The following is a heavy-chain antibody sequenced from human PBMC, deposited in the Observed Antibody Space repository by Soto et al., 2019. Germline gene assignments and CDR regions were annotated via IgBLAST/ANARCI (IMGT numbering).Heavy chain of an antibody. V-gene: IGHV4-59*01. CDR1: GGSISSYY. J-gene: IGHJ4*02. D-gene: IGHD7-27*01. CDR3: ARRWGTYFDF. Sequence: QVQLQESGPGLVKPSETLSLTCTVSGGSISSYYWSWIRQPPGKGLEWIGYIYYSGSTDYDPSLKSRVTLSVDTSKNQCSLKLSSVAAADTAVYYCARRWGTYFDFWGQGTLVTVSS. CDR2: IYYSGST.